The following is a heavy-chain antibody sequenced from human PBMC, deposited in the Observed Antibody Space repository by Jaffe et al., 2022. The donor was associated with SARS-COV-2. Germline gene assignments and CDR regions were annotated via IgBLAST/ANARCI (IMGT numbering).Heavy chain of an antibody. CDR2: IYARGTT. CDR1: GDSISSGTYS. Sequence: QVQLQESGPGLVKPSQTLSLTCTVSGDSISSGTYSWTWIRQPAGKGLEWIGRIYARGTTSYNSSLRSRVTMTVDTSNNQFSLKLSSVTAADTAVYYCARFPLRWSEVDYWGQGTLVTVSS. V-gene: IGHV4-61*02. D-gene: IGHD4-17*01. CDR3: ARFPLRWSEVDY. J-gene: IGHJ4*02.